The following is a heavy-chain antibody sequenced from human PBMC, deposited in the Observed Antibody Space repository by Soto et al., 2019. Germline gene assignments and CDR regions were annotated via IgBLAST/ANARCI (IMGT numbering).Heavy chain of an antibody. J-gene: IGHJ4*02. CDR3: ARVGSGSGSFDY. Sequence: SETLSLTCTVSGGSISSYYWSWIRQPPGKGLEWIGYIYYSGSTNYNPSLKSRVTISVDTSKNQFSLKLSSVTAADTAVYYCARVGSGSGSFDYWGQGTLVTRLL. V-gene: IGHV4-59*01. D-gene: IGHD3-10*01. CDR2: IYYSGST. CDR1: GGSISSYY.